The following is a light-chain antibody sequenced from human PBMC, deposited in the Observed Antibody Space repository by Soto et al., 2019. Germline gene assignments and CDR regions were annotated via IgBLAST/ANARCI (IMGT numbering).Light chain of an antibody. CDR3: QQYDNLPPTWT. Sequence: DIQMTQSPSSLSASVGNRVTITCQASQDIATYLNWYQQKPGKAPNLLIYDASNLETGVPSIFSGGGSGTHFTFTISNLQPEDIATYYCQQYDNLPPTWTFGQGTKVEIE. V-gene: IGKV1-33*01. J-gene: IGKJ1*01. CDR2: DAS. CDR1: QDIATY.